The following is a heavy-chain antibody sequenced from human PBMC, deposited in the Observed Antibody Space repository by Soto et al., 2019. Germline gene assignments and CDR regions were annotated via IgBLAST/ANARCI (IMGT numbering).Heavy chain of an antibody. Sequence: QVQLVQSGAEVKKPGSSVKVSCKASGGTFGSYAISWVRQAPGQGLEWMGGIIPIFGTANYAQKFQGRVTITADESTRMAYMELSGLRSEDTAVYYCAKDTRRYCTAGTCVPGFDPWGQGTLVTVSS. CDR3: AKDTRRYCTAGTCVPGFDP. V-gene: IGHV1-69*01. CDR1: GGTFGSYA. CDR2: IIPIFGTA. J-gene: IGHJ5*02. D-gene: IGHD2-8*02.